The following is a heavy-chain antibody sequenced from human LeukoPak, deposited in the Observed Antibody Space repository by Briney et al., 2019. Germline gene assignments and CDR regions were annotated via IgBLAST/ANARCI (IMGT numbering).Heavy chain of an antibody. CDR3: TRGAGWLIDY. D-gene: IGHD3-16*01. V-gene: IGHV4-39*07. Sequence: SETLSLTCTVSGGSVSRNSDYWGWIRQPPGKGLEWIGSIYYGGSTYYNPSLKSRVTISVDTSKNQFSLKLNSMTTADTAVYYCTRGAGWLIDYWGQGILVTVSS. J-gene: IGHJ4*02. CDR2: IYYGGST. CDR1: GGSVSRNSDY.